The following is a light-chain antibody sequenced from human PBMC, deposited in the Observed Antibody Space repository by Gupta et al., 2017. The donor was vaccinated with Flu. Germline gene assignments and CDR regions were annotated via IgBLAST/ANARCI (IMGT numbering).Light chain of an antibody. V-gene: IGKV2-30*01. CDR1: QSLVYSHGNTY. J-gene: IGKJ2*03. CDR2: KVS. Sequence: EVVMSQYRLSLPATRGPQAYINCRSSQSLVYSHGNTYLNWFQKWPGQSQRRLIYKVSNRYSGVPDRLSGSGSGTDFRLKISMVESADVGVYYCMQGTHWPYSFGQGTKLEIK. CDR3: MQGTHWPYS.